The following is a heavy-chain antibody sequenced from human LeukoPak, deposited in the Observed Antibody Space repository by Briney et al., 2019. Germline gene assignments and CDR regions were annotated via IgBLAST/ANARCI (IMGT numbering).Heavy chain of an antibody. CDR1: GGTFSSYA. CDR2: IIPILGIA. Sequence: VAPVKVSCKASGGTFSSYAISWVRQAPGQGLEWMGRIIPILGIANYAQKFQGRVTITADKSTSTAYMELSSLRSEDTAVYYCARDQIAAAGRVDYWGQGTLVTVSS. CDR3: ARDQIAAAGRVDY. J-gene: IGHJ4*02. V-gene: IGHV1-69*04. D-gene: IGHD6-13*01.